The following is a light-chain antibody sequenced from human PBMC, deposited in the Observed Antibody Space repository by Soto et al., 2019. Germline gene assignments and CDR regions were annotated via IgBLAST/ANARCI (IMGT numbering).Light chain of an antibody. CDR2: EGF. J-gene: IGLJ1*01. V-gene: IGLV2-23*01. CDR3: CSHAGSNIYV. CDR1: SSDVGSGNV. Sequence: QSVLTQPASVSGSPGKSITISCTGTSSDVGSGNVVSWYQHYPGKAPQLMIYEGFKRPSGVSSRFSGSKSGNTASLTISGLQAEDEAEYYCCSHAGSNIYVFGTGTKLTVL.